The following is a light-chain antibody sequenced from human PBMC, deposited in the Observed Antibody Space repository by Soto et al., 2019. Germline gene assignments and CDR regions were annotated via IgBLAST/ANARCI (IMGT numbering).Light chain of an antibody. J-gene: IGKJ4*01. Sequence: EIVLTQSPGTLSLSPGERATLSCRASQTVTNNYLAWYQQKPGQAPRLLIYGASNRATGIPDRFSGSGSGTDFTLTISRLEPEDFAVYYCHQCSYAPLTFGGGTKVEIK. V-gene: IGKV3-20*01. CDR1: QTVTNNY. CDR2: GAS. CDR3: HQCSYAPLT.